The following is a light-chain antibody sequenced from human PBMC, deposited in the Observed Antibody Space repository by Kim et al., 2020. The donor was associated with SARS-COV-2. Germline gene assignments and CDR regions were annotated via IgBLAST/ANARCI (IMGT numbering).Light chain of an antibody. CDR1: QSIVSH. CDR2: AAS. V-gene: IGKV1-39*01. J-gene: IGKJ1*01. CDR3: QQTYTTPHT. Sequence: ASVGDRVTIVCRTSQSIVSHLNWYQHKPGKAPNLLIYAASILQVGVPSRFNGSGSGSDFTLAISSLQPEDFATYYCQQTYTTPHTFGQGTKVDIK.